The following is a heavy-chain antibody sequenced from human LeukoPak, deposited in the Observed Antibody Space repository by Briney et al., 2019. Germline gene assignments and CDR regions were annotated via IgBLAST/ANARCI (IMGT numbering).Heavy chain of an antibody. V-gene: IGHV1-8*01. CDR1: GYTFTSYD. J-gene: IGHJ3*02. D-gene: IGHD4-17*01. CDR3: LRGDYVLDAFDI. Sequence: WASVKVSCKASGYTFTSYDINWVRQATGQGLEWMGWMNPNSGNTGYAQKFQGRVTMTRNTSISTAYMELSSLRSEDTAVYYCLRGDYVLDAFDIWGQGTMVTVSS. CDR2: MNPNSGNT.